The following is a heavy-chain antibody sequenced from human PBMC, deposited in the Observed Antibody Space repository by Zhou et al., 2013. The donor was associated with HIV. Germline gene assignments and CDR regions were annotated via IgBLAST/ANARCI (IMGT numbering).Heavy chain of an antibody. Sequence: QVQLVQSGAEVKKPGSSVKVSCKASGGTFSSYAISWVRQAPGQGLEWMGRIIPILGIANYAQKFQGRVTITADKSTSTAYMELSSLRSEDTAVYYCARDMSGSPFYCYLITWGQGTLVTVSS. CDR1: GGTFSSYA. D-gene: IGHD2-21*02. CDR2: IIPILGIA. V-gene: IGHV1-69*04. J-gene: IGHJ4*02. CDR3: ARDMSGSPFYCYLIT.